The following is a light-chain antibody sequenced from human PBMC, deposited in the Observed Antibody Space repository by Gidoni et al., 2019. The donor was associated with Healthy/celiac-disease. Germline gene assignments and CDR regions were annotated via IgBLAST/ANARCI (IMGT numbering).Light chain of an antibody. V-gene: IGLV1-44*01. CDR2: SNN. CDR1: SSNIGSNT. CDR3: AAWDDSLNGPV. Sequence: QSVLTQPPSASVPPGQRVTISCSGSSSNIGSNTVNWYQQLPGTAPKLLIYSNNQRPSGVPDRFSGSKSGTSASLAISGLQSEDEADYYCAAWDDSLNGPVFGGGTKLTVL. J-gene: IGLJ2*01.